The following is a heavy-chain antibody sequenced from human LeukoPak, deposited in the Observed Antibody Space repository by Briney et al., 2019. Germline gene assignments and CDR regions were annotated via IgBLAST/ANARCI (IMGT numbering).Heavy chain of an antibody. CDR1: GGSNSPYY. D-gene: IGHD3-22*01. V-gene: IGHV4-59*01. CDR3: AREAINYYDSSVGFFDY. J-gene: IGHJ4*02. CDR2: IYYRGST. Sequence: SETLSLTCTVSGGSNSPYYWSWSRQPPGKGLQWIGYIYYRGSTNYNPSLKSRVTISVDTSKNQFSLKLSSVTAADTAVYYCAREAINYYDSSVGFFDYWGQGILVTVSS.